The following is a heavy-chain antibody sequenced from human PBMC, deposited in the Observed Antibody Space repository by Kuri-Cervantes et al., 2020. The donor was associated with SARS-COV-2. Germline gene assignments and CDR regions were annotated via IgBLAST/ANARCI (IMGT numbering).Heavy chain of an antibody. CDR3: AREAYDFWSGYYRRGGRLDY. CDR1: GDSISRSSYY. V-gene: IGHV4-39*07. CDR2: IYHSEST. D-gene: IGHD3-3*01. Sequence: SETLSLTCTVSGDSISRSSYYWGWIRQPPGKGLEWIGSIYHSESTYYNPSLKSRVTISVDTSKNQFSLKLSSVTAADTAVYYCAREAYDFWSGYYRRGGRLDYWGQGTLVTVSS. J-gene: IGHJ4*02.